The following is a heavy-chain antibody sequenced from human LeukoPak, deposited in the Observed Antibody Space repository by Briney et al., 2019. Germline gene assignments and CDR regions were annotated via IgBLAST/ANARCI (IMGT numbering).Heavy chain of an antibody. CDR1: SSYA. Sequence: SSYAMSWVRQPPGKGLEWIGSIYYSGSTYYNPSLKSRVTISVDTSKNQFSLKLSSVTAADTAVYYCVTKDPMGYAIDYWGQGTLVTVSS. CDR2: IYYSGST. D-gene: IGHD5-12*01. CDR3: VTKDPMGYAIDY. V-gene: IGHV4-39*01. J-gene: IGHJ4*02.